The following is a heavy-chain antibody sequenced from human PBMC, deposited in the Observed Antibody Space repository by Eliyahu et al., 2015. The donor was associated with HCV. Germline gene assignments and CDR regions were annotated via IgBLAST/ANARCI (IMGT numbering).Heavy chain of an antibody. CDR1: GFTFSNYG. Sequence: QVQLVESGGGVVQPGRSLRLSCAASGFTFSNYGIHWVRQAPGKGLEWLAVISYDGNTKYYADSVKGRFTISRDNSKNTVSLQMDSLGAEDTAVYYCVKGGYYDYWSAYPYWGQGTLVTVSS. D-gene: IGHD3-3*01. V-gene: IGHV3-30*18. CDR3: VKGGYYDYWSAYPY. J-gene: IGHJ4*02. CDR2: ISYDGNTK.